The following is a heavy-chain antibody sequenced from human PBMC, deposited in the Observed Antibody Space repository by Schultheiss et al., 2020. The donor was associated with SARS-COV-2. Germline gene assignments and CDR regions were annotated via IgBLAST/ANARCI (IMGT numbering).Heavy chain of an antibody. CDR2: ISYDGSNK. Sequence: GGSLRLSCAASGFTFSSYAMHWVRQAPGKGLEWVAVISYDGSNKYYADSVKGRFTISRDNSKNTLYLQMSSLRAEDTAVYYCARGKDTAWVHWYFDLWGRGTLVTVSS. CDR3: ARGKDTAWVHWYFDL. CDR1: GFTFSSYA. V-gene: IGHV3-30*15. D-gene: IGHD5-18*01. J-gene: IGHJ2*01.